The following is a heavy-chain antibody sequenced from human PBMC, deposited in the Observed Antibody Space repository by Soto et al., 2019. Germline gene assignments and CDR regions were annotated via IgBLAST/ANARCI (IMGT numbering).Heavy chain of an antibody. CDR1: GFTFSSYA. Sequence: GGSLRLSCAASGFTFSSYAMHWVRQAPGKGLEWVAVISYDGSNKYYADSVKGRFTISRDNSKNTLYLQMNSLRAEDTAVYYCARSPVRPTPKDIVVVPAARPPDDWGQGTLVTV. CDR3: ARSPVRPTPKDIVVVPAARPPDD. CDR2: ISYDGSNK. J-gene: IGHJ4*02. D-gene: IGHD2-2*02. V-gene: IGHV3-30-3*01.